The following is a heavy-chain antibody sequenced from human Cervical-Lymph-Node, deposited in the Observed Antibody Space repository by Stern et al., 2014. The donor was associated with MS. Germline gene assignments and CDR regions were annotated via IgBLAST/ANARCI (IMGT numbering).Heavy chain of an antibody. Sequence: EDQLVESGGGPVKPGGSLRLSCAASGFTFSSYSMNWVRQAPGKGLEWVSSVSSSSSDIYYADSVKGRFTISRDNAKNSLYLQMNSLRAEDTALYYCARDMTTLTTAYFQHWGQGTLVTVSS. V-gene: IGHV3-21*01. D-gene: IGHD4-17*01. CDR3: ARDMTTLTTAYFQH. J-gene: IGHJ1*01. CDR1: GFTFSSYS. CDR2: VSSSSSDI.